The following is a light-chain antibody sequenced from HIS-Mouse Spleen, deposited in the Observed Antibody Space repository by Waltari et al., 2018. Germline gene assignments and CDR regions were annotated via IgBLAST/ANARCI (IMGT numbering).Light chain of an antibody. Sequence: DIQLTQSPSFLSASVGDRVTITCRASQGISSYLAWYQQKPGKAPKLLIYAASTLKSGVPSRFSGSGSGTEVTLTISSLQPEDFATYYCQQLNSYPPTFGQGTKVEIK. CDR1: QGISSY. CDR3: QQLNSYPPT. J-gene: IGKJ1*01. V-gene: IGKV1-9*01. CDR2: AAS.